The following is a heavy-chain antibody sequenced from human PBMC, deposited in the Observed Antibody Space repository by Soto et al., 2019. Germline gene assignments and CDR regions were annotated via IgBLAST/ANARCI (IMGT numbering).Heavy chain of an antibody. CDR3: AKLPSSGFYYFDY. V-gene: IGHV3-23*01. CDR1: GFTFSNYA. D-gene: IGHD3-22*01. CDR2: IVGSGAST. Sequence: PGGSLRLSCAASGFTFSNYAMNWVRQAPGKGLEWVSGIVGSGASTNYADSVKGRFTISRDNSKNTLYLHMNGLRAEDTATYYCAKLPSSGFYYFDYWGQGTPVTVPS. J-gene: IGHJ4*02.